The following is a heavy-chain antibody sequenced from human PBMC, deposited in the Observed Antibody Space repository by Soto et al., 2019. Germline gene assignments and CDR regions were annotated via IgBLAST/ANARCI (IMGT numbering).Heavy chain of an antibody. Sequence: PSETLSLTCSVSGGSISGGGYYWSWIRQHPGKGLEWIGYMYFSGNTYYNPSLKSRITISVDTSKNQFSLKLSSVTAADTAVYYCARGGNIVVAPGGIPPYYYYGLDVWGQGTTVTVSS. J-gene: IGHJ6*02. CDR2: MYFSGNT. CDR3: ARGGNIVVAPGGIPPYYYYGLDV. V-gene: IGHV4-31*03. D-gene: IGHD2-2*01. CDR1: GGSISGGGYY.